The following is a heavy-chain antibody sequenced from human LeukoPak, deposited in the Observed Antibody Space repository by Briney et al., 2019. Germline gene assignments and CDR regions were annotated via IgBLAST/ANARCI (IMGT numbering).Heavy chain of an antibody. CDR3: ARDPGRWQQLGYFDY. D-gene: IGHD5-24*01. J-gene: IGHJ4*02. Sequence: SETLSLTCTVSGGSISSGDYYWSWIRQPPGKGLEWIGYIYYSGSTYYNPSLKSRVTISVETSKNQFSLKLSSVTAADTAVYYCARDPGRWQQLGYFDYWGQGTLVTVSS. V-gene: IGHV4-30-4*02. CDR2: IYYSGST. CDR1: GGSISSGDYY.